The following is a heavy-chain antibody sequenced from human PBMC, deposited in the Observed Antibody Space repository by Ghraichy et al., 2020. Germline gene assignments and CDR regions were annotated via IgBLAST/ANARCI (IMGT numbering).Heavy chain of an antibody. Sequence: GGSLRLSCTASGFTFRSYTMNWVRQAPGKGLQWVSSFGMNNFHTYYADSVKGRFTISRDDTKNSLYLQMNSLRVDDTAVYYCARDFGTLPQWGQGTLVTVAS. CDR2: FGMNNFHT. CDR1: GFTFRSYT. D-gene: IGHD1-1*01. CDR3: ARDFGTLPQ. V-gene: IGHV3-21*01. J-gene: IGHJ4*02.